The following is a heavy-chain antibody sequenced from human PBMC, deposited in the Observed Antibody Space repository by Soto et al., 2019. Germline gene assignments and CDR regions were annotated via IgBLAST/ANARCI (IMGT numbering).Heavy chain of an antibody. V-gene: IGHV6-1*01. J-gene: IGHJ6*02. CDR2: TYYRSKWYN. CDR3: ARAYGGNSEYYYYYGMDV. CDR1: GDSVSSNSAA. Sequence: SQTLSLTCVISGDSVSSNSAAWNWIRQSPSRGLEWLGRTYYRSKWYNDYAVSVKSRITINPDTSKNQFSLQLNSVTPEDTAVYYCARAYGGNSEYYYYYGMDVWGQGTTVTVSS. D-gene: IGHD4-17*01.